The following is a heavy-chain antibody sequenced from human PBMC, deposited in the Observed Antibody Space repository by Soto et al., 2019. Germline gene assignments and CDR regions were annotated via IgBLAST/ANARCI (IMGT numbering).Heavy chain of an antibody. Sequence: GASVKVSCKASGYTFTSYGISWVRHAPGQGLEWMGWISAYNGNTNSAQKLQGRVTMTTDTSTSTAYMELRSLRSDDTAVYYCARDSLYCNDGSCYSPRPHFDYWGQGTLVTVSS. V-gene: IGHV1-18*01. CDR2: ISAYNGNT. J-gene: IGHJ4*02. D-gene: IGHD2-15*01. CDR3: ARDSLYCNDGSCYSPRPHFDY. CDR1: GYTFTSYG.